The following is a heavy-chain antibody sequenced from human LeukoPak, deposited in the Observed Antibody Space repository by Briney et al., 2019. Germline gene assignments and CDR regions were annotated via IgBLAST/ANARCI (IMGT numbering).Heavy chain of an antibody. CDR1: GFTFSSYS. D-gene: IGHD5-12*01. Sequence: GGSLRLSCAASGFTFSSYSMNWVRQAPGKGLEWVSYISSSSSTIYYADSVKGRFTISRDNAKNSLYLQLSSLRAEDTAVYYCVRGDIVASTTNYGMDVWGQGTTVTVSS. J-gene: IGHJ6*02. V-gene: IGHV3-48*04. CDR3: VRGDIVASTTNYGMDV. CDR2: ISSSSSTI.